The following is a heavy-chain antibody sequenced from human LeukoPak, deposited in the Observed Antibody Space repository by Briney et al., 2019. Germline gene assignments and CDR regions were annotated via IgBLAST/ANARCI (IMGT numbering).Heavy chain of an antibody. J-gene: IGHJ4*02. D-gene: IGHD3-10*01. CDR1: GFTFSSYA. CDR3: ARGGDGDVLLWFGELCYFDY. Sequence: GGSPRLSCAASGFTFSSYAMHWVRQAPGKGLEWVAVISYDGSNKYYADSVKGRFTISRDNSKNTLYLQMNSLRAEDTAVYYCARGGDGDVLLWFGELCYFDYWGQGTLVTVSS. V-gene: IGHV3-30-3*01. CDR2: ISYDGSNK.